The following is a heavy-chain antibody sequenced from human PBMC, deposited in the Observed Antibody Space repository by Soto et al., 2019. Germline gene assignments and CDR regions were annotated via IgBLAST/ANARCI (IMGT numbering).Heavy chain of an antibody. J-gene: IGHJ4*02. CDR1: GYTFTSYA. D-gene: IGHD3-3*01. Sequence: GASVKVSCKASGYTFTSYAMHWVRQAPGQRLEWMGWINAGNCNTKYLQKFQGRVTITRDTSASTAYMELSSLRSEDTAVYYCARTAYYDFWSGDGEFDYWGQGTLVTVSS. V-gene: IGHV1-3*01. CDR2: INAGNCNT. CDR3: ARTAYYDFWSGDGEFDY.